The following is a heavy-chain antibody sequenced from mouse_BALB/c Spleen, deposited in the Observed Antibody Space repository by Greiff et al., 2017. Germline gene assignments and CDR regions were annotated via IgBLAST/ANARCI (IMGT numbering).Heavy chain of an antibody. CDR3: ARSRGSSYWFAY. CDR1: GYSITSDYA. Sequence: DVQLQESGPGLVKPSQSLSLTCTVTGYSITSDYAWNWIRQFPGNKLEWMGYISYSGSTSYNPSLKSRISITRDTSKNQFFLQLNSVTTEDTATYYCARSRGSSYWFAYWGQGTLVTVSA. V-gene: IGHV3-2*02. CDR2: ISYSGST. J-gene: IGHJ3*01. D-gene: IGHD1-1*01.